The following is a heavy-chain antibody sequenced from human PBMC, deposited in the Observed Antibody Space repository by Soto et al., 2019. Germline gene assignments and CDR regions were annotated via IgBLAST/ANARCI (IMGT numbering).Heavy chain of an antibody. Sequence: ASVKVSCKASGYTFTSYGISWVRQAPGQGLEWMGWISAYNGNTNYAQKLQGRVTMTTDTSTSTAYMELRSLRSDDTAVYYCARTALAVDGPLTLIDIWGQGTMVTVSS. D-gene: IGHD6-19*01. J-gene: IGHJ3*02. CDR1: GYTFTSYG. CDR3: ARTALAVDGPLTLIDI. V-gene: IGHV1-18*01. CDR2: ISAYNGNT.